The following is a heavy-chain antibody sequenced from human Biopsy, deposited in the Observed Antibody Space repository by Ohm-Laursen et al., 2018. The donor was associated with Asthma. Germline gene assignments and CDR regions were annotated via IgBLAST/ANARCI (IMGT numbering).Heavy chain of an antibody. CDR3: ARRITIFGVVQKDHGMDA. V-gene: IGHV4-39*01. Sequence: PPGTLSLTWTVSGGSMTPTSHYWDWIRQAPGKGLEWIGYISYGGKTSYNPSLKNRVTISRDTSKNQFSLRLTSVTAADTAVYFCARRITIFGVVQKDHGMDAWGQGTTVIVSS. CDR2: ISYGGKT. J-gene: IGHJ6*02. CDR1: GGSMTPTSHY. D-gene: IGHD3-3*01.